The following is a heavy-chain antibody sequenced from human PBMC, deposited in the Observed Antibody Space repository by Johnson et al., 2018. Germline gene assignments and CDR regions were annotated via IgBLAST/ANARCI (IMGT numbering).Heavy chain of an antibody. CDR3: ARARSWGIQLYYYYYGMDV. V-gene: IGHV3-23*04. D-gene: IGHD5-18*01. Sequence: VRLVESGGGLVQPGRSLRLSCAASGFTFDDYAMTWVRQAPGKGLEWVSAISGSDYNTYYADSVKGRFIISRDNSKNTLYLQMNSLRAEDTAVYYCARARSWGIQLYYYYYGMDVWGQGTTVTVSS. J-gene: IGHJ6*02. CDR1: GFTFDDYA. CDR2: ISGSDYNT.